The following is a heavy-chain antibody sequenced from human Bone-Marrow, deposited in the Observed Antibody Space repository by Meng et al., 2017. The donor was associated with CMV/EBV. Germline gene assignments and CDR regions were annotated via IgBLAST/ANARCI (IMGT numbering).Heavy chain of an antibody. CDR1: GLSFSSCA. D-gene: IGHD1-26*01. Sequence: SGLSFSSCAMSWVRKATGKGLEWISIISGSGDRTYYADSVKGRFTISRDNSKNTLYLQMNSLRAEDTAVYYCARGIASGGSRYFFEYWGQGTLVTV. V-gene: IGHV3-23*01. J-gene: IGHJ4*02. CDR2: ISGSGDRT. CDR3: ARGIASGGSRYFFEY.